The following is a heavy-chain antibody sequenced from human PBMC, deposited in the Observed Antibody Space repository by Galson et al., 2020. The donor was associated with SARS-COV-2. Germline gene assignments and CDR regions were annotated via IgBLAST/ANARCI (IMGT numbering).Heavy chain of an antibody. Sequence: TESLSLTCTVSGYSISSGYYWGWIRQPPGKGLEWIGSIYHSGSTYYNPSLKSRVTISVDTSKNQFSLKLSSVTAADTAVYYFASHPGGGWFGEVLSPHFDYCGQGTLVTVTS. CDR3: ASHPGGGWFGEVLSPHFDY. CDR1: GYSISSGYY. CDR2: IYHSGST. D-gene: IGHD3-10*01. V-gene: IGHV4-38-2*02. J-gene: IGHJ4*02.